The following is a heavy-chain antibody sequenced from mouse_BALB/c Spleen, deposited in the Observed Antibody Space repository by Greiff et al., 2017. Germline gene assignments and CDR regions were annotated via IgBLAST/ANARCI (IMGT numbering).Heavy chain of an antibody. D-gene: IGHD2-4*01. Sequence: VQLQQSGAELVKPGASVKLSCTASGFNIKDTYMHWVKQRPEQGLEWIGRIDPANGNTKYDPKFQGKATITADTSSNTAYLQLSSLTSEDSAVYYCARSLRLRQGTYYAMDYWGQGTSVTVSS. CDR1: GFNIKDTY. CDR2: IDPANGNT. V-gene: IGHV14-3*02. CDR3: ARSLRLRQGTYYAMDY. J-gene: IGHJ4*01.